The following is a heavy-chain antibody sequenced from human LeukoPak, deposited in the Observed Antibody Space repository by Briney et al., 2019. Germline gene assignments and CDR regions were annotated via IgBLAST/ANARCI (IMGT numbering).Heavy chain of an antibody. Sequence: ASVKVSCKASGYTFTSYGISWVRQAPGQGLEWMGWISAYNGNTNYAQKLQGRVTMTTDTSTSTAYMELRSLRSDDTAVYYCQLSSTNYYYYMDVWGKGTTVTVSS. CDR3: QLSSTNYYYYMDV. CDR2: ISAYNGNT. CDR1: GYTFTSYG. D-gene: IGHD2-2*01. J-gene: IGHJ6*03. V-gene: IGHV1-18*01.